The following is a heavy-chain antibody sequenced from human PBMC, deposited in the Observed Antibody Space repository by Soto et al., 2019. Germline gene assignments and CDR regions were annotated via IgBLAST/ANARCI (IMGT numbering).Heavy chain of an antibody. CDR3: ATLIQKVISTSVDY. J-gene: IGHJ4*02. D-gene: IGHD3-16*02. CDR1: GFTFSNYR. Sequence: QTGGSLRLSCAASGFTFSNYRMNWVRQAPGKGLEWIASISKTGDTIYYADSVKGRFTISRDDAKNSLFLQMNGLRDEDTAVYYCATLIQKVISTSVDYWGQGTLVTVSS. V-gene: IGHV3-48*02. CDR2: ISKTGDTI.